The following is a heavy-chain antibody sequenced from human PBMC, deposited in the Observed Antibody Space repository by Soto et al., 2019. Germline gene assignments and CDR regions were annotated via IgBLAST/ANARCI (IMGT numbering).Heavy chain of an antibody. D-gene: IGHD6-6*01. Sequence: EVQLVQSGAEVKKPGESLKISCKGSGYSFTSYWIGWVRQMPGKGLEWMGIIYPGDSDTRYSPSFQGQVTISADKSISTAYLQWSSLKASDTAMYYCARSIAARPFYYYYYGMDVWGQGTTVTVSS. J-gene: IGHJ6*02. V-gene: IGHV5-51*01. CDR1: GYSFTSYW. CDR2: IYPGDSDT. CDR3: ARSIAARPFYYYYYGMDV.